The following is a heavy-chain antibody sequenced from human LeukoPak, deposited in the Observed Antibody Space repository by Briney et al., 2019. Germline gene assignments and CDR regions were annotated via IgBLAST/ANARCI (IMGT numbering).Heavy chain of an antibody. CDR3: ARERLRLGELSSYFDY. CDR1: GFTFSSYA. V-gene: IGHV3-30-3*01. Sequence: PGGSLRLSCAASGFTFSSYAMHWVRQAPGKGLEWVAVISYDGSNKYYADSVKGRFTISRDNSKNTLYLQMNSLRAEDTAVYYCARERLRLGELSSYFDYWGQGTLVTVSS. CDR2: ISYDGSNK. D-gene: IGHD3-16*02. J-gene: IGHJ4*02.